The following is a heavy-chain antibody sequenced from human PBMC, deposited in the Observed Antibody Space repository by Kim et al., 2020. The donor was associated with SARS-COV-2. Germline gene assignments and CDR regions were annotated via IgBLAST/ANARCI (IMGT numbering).Heavy chain of an antibody. J-gene: IGHJ2*01. CDR1: GFTFSSYW. Sequence: GGSLRLSCAASGFTFSSYWMSWVRQAPGKGLEWVANIKQDGSEKYYVDSVKGRFTISRDNAKNSLYLQMNSLRAEDTAVYYCARDPYKRGGRVHWYFYLWGRGTLVTVSS. CDR3: ARDPYKRGGRVHWYFYL. D-gene: IGHD1-1*01. V-gene: IGHV3-7*01. CDR2: IKQDGSEK.